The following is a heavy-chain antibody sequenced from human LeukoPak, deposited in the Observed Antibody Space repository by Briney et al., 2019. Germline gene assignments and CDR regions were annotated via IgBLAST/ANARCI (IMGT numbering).Heavy chain of an antibody. CDR2: IRYDGTNK. CDR1: GFTFDDYG. CDR3: AGPSSSGVGY. V-gene: IGHV3-30*02. D-gene: IGHD3-10*01. Sequence: GGSLRLSCAASGFTFDDYGMSWVRQAPGKGLEWVAFIRYDGTNKYYTDSVKGRFTISRDNSKNTLYVQMNSLRVEDTAVYYCAGPSSSGVGYWGQGTLVTVSS. J-gene: IGHJ4*02.